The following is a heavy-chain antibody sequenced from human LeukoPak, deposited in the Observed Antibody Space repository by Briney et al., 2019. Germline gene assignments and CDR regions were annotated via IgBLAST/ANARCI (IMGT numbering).Heavy chain of an antibody. CDR3: AKGVYYGGEASVFHI. D-gene: IGHD4-23*01. CDR1: GFTFSSYW. J-gene: IGHJ3*02. CDR2: INSDGSST. Sequence: GGSLRLSCAASGFTFSSYWMHWVRQAPGKGLVWVSRINSDGSSTSYADSVKGRFTISRDNAKNLLYLQMNNLRADDTALYYCAKGVYYGGEASVFHIWGQGTMVTVSS. V-gene: IGHV3-74*01.